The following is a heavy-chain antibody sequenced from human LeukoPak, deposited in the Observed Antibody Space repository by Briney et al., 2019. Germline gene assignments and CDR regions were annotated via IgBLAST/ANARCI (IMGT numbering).Heavy chain of an antibody. J-gene: IGHJ4*02. D-gene: IGHD3-3*01. CDR1: GFTFTCCS. CDR2: ISSSDGNSK. Sequence: PGGSLRLSCATSGFTFTCCSMHWVRQASGKGLEWVAAISSSDGNSKYYADSVKGRFTISRDNSKNTVYLQMNSLRADDTAVYYCAKWSGNRPLYYFDYWGQGTLVTVSS. V-gene: IGHV3-30*18. CDR3: AKWSGNRPLYYFDY.